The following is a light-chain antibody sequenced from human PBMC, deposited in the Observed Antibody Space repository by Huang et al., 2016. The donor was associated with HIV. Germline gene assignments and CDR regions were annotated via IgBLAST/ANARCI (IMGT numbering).Light chain of an antibody. Sequence: EIVLTQSPGTLSLSPGERATPSCRASETVTSGYFAWYQQQPGQAPRLLSLGSSTRATGNPDRFTGSGSGTDFTLTITRLEREDFAMYYCQQYGGSPRTFGQGTKLELK. CDR1: ETVTSGY. J-gene: IGKJ2*01. V-gene: IGKV3-20*01. CDR2: GSS. CDR3: QQYGGSPRT.